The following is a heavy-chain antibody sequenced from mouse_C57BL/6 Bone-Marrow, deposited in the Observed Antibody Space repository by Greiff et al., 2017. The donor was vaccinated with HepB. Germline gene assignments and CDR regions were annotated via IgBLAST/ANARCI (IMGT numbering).Heavy chain of an antibody. J-gene: IGHJ2*01. CDR2: IHPNSGST. CDR3: ARLGDYYGSSYYFDY. V-gene: IGHV1-64*01. Sequence: VQLQQSGAELVKPGASVKLSCKASGYTFTSYWMHWVKQRPGQGLEWIGMIHPNSGSTNYNEKFKSKATLTVDKSSSTAYMQLSSLTSEDSAVYYCARLGDYYGSSYYFDYWGQGTTLTVSS. D-gene: IGHD1-1*01. CDR1: GYTFTSYW.